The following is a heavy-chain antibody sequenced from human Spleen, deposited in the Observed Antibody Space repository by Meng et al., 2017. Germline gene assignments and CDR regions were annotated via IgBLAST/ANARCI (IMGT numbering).Heavy chain of an antibody. J-gene: IGHJ4*02. Sequence: GGSLRLSCVASGGTFRNFWMTWVRQAPGKGLEWVGRIETKSEGGTADYAAPVKGRFSISRDDSKNTLYLQMNTLISEDTGVYFCATGAAAADHWGQGTLVTVSS. CDR2: IETKSEGGTA. CDR3: ATGAAAADH. V-gene: IGHV3-15*04. D-gene: IGHD6-13*01. CDR1: GGTFRNFW.